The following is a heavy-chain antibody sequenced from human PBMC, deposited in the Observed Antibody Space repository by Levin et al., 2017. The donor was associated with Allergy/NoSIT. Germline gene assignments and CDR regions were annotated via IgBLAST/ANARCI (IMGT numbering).Heavy chain of an antibody. V-gene: IGHV5-51*01. CDR3: ARNGKTSVRCDAFDI. D-gene: IGHD1-14*01. CDR1: GYTFTSHW. J-gene: IGHJ3*02. CDR2: IYPSDSDT. Sequence: GESLKISCKGSGYTFTSHWIGWVRQMPGKGLEWMGIIYPSDSDTRYSPSFQGQVTISADKSISTAYLQWSSLNASDPAIYYCARNGKTSVRCDAFDIWGQGTMVTVAS.